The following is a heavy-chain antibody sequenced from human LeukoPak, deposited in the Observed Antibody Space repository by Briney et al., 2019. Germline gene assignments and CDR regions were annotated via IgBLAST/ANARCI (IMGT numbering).Heavy chain of an antibody. CDR3: AREHRSSKYFDS. Sequence: SETLSLTCSVCGGSIAVNHYYWGWIRQPPGKGLEWIGSCLYTGNTYSNPSLRSRVTISVDTSKNEFSLKMNSVTAADTAVYYCAREHRSSKYFDSWGQGALMIVSS. D-gene: IGHD6-6*01. J-gene: IGHJ4*02. V-gene: IGHV4-39*02. CDR1: GGSIAVNHYY. CDR2: CLYTGNT.